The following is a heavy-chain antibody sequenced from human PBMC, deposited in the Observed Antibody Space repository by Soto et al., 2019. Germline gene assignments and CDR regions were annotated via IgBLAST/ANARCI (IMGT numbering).Heavy chain of an antibody. CDR3: ARADGSYYYGMDV. V-gene: IGHV4-59*01. Sequence: SETLSLTCTVSGGSISSYYWSWIRQPPGKGLEWIGYIYYSGSTNYNPSLKSRVTISVDTSKNQFSLKLSSVTAADTAVYYCARADGSYYYGMDVWGQGTTVTVSS. CDR1: GGSISSYY. D-gene: IGHD3-10*01. CDR2: IYYSGST. J-gene: IGHJ6*02.